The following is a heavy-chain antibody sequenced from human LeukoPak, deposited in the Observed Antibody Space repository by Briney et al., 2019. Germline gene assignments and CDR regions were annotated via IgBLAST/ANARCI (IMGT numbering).Heavy chain of an antibody. CDR3: ARYTPSSDCSGGSCHLDY. V-gene: IGHV4-34*01. D-gene: IGHD2-15*01. J-gene: IGHJ4*02. CDR1: GGSINSYY. CDR2: INHSGST. Sequence: SETLSLTCTVSGGSINSYYWSWIRQPPGKGLEWIGEINHSGSTNYNPSLKSRVTISVDTSKNQFSLKLTSVTAADTAVYYCARYTPSSDCSGGSCHLDYWGQGTLVTVSS.